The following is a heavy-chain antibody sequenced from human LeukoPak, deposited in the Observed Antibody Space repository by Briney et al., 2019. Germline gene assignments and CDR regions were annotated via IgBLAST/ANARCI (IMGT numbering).Heavy chain of an antibody. CDR2: ISSNGSGT. D-gene: IGHD3-10*01. CDR3: VKDQGTRYYYGSGSYYDY. CDR1: GFTFSSFA. Sequence: PGGSLRLSCSASGFTFSSFAMHWVRQAPGKGLEYVSAISSNGSGTYYADPVKDRFTISRDNSKKTLFLQMSSLRAEDTAVYYCVKDQGTRYYYGSGSYYDYWGQGTLVTVSS. V-gene: IGHV3-64D*06. J-gene: IGHJ4*02.